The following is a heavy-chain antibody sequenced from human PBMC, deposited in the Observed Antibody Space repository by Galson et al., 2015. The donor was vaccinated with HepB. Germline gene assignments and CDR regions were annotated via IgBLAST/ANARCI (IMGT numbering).Heavy chain of an antibody. D-gene: IGHD2-21*02. Sequence: ISGDSVSSNSAAWNWIRQSPSRGLEWLGRTYYRSKWYNDYAVSVKSRITINPDTSKNQFSLQLNSVTPEDTAVYYCARGGRDCGGDCSPFEYWGQGTLVTVSS. V-gene: IGHV6-1*01. J-gene: IGHJ4*02. CDR2: TYYRSKWYN. CDR3: ARGGRDCGGDCSPFEY. CDR1: GDSVSSNSAA.